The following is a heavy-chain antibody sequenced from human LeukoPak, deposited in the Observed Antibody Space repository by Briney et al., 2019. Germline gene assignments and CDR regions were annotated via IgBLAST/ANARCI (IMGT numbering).Heavy chain of an antibody. CDR3: ARDRRDTAMPSFDY. Sequence: SETLSLTCTVSGGSISSYYWSWIRQPPGKGLEWIGYIYYSGSTNYNPSLKSRVTISVDTSKNQFSLKLSSVTAADTAVYYCARDRRDTAMPSFDYWGQGTLVTVSS. J-gene: IGHJ4*02. D-gene: IGHD5-18*01. CDR1: GGSISSYY. V-gene: IGHV4-59*01. CDR2: IYYSGST.